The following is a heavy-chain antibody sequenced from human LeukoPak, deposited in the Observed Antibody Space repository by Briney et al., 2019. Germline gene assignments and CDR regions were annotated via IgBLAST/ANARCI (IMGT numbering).Heavy chain of an antibody. CDR3: ARLVGATDYFDY. J-gene: IGHJ4*02. V-gene: IGHV4-34*01. CDR1: GGSFSGYY. D-gene: IGHD1-26*01. CDR2: INHSGST. Sequence: SETLSLTCAVYGGSFSGYYWSWIRQLPGKGLEWIGEINHSGSTNYNPSLKSRVTISVDTSKNQFSLKLSSVTAADTALYYCARLVGATDYFDYWGQGTLVTVSS.